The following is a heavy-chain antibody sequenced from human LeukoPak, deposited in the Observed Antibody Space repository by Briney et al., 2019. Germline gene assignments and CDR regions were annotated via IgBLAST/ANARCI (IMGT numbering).Heavy chain of an antibody. D-gene: IGHD6-13*01. CDR1: GGSISSSNW. J-gene: IGHJ4*02. CDR3: ASSGSFRQQLVK. V-gene: IGHV4-4*02. Sequence: SGTLSLTCAVSGGSISSSNWWSWIRQPPGKGLEWIGYIYYSGSTNYNPSLKSRVTISVDTSKNQFSLKLSSVTAADTAVYYCASSGSFRQQLVKWGQGTLVTVSS. CDR2: IYYSGST.